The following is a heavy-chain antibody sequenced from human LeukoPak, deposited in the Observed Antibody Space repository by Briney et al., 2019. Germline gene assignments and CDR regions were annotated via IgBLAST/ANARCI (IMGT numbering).Heavy chain of an antibody. V-gene: IGHV4-59*01. J-gene: IGHJ4*02. D-gene: IGHD3-10*01. CDR3: AKDMIRGALPYYCDY. Sequence: SETLSLTCTVSGGSISGYYWSWIRQPPGKGLEWIGYIYYSGSTTYNPSLKSRVTIPVDTSKNQFSLRLSSVTAADTAVYYCAKDMIRGALPYYCDYWGRGTLVTVSS. CDR2: IYYSGST. CDR1: GGSISGYY.